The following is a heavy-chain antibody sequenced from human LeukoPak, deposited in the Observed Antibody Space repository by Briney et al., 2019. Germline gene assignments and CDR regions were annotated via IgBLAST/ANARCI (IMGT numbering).Heavy chain of an antibody. V-gene: IGHV3-48*02. D-gene: IGHD6-19*01. CDR2: IDSSSSTI. CDR3: ARYQHSSGRMFDF. J-gene: IGHJ4*02. Sequence: GGSLRLSCAASGFTFSSYSMNWVRQAPGKGLEWVSYIDSSSSTIYHADSVKGRFTISRDNAKNSLYLQMNSLRDEDTAVYYCARYQHSSGRMFDFWGQGTLVTVSS. CDR1: GFTFSSYS.